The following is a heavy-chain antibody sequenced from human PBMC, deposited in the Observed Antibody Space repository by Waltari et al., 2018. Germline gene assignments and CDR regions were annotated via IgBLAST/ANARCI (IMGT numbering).Heavy chain of an antibody. D-gene: IGHD3-22*01. V-gene: IGHV3-13*01. CDR1: GFTFSSYD. Sequence: EVQLVESGGGLVQPGGSLRLSCAASGFTFSSYDMHWFRQATGKGLEWVSAIGTAGDTYYPGSVKGRFTISRENAKNSLYLQMNSLRAGDTAVYYCARGVPSDYYDSSGYYYDYWGQGTLVTVSS. CDR2: IGTAGDT. CDR3: ARGVPSDYYDSSGYYYDY. J-gene: IGHJ4*02.